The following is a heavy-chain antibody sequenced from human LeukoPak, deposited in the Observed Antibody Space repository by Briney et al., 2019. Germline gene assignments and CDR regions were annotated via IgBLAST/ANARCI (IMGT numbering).Heavy chain of an antibody. D-gene: IGHD3-16*01. CDR1: GFTFSGYT. CDR2: VSSWSSYI. CDR3: ARDPFYEGVDSGLHYGQDSG. Sequence: GGSLRLSCAASGFTFSGYTMNWVRQAPGKGLEWVSSVSSWSSYIYYADAVKGRFTISRDNANNSLHLQMNSLRAEDTAVYYCARDPFYEGVDSGLHYGQDSGWGQGTLVTVSS. V-gene: IGHV3-21*01. J-gene: IGHJ4*02.